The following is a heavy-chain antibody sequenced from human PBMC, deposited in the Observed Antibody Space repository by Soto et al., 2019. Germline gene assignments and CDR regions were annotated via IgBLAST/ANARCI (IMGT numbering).Heavy chain of an antibody. D-gene: IGHD1-20*01. Sequence: SETLSLTCAVYGGSFSGYYWSWIRQPPGKGLEWIGEINHSGSTNYNPSLKSRVTISVDTTKNQFSLKVSGVSAADTAAYYCATSQKGYNWNYFDHWGQGALVTVSS. CDR1: GGSFSGYY. CDR2: INHSGST. V-gene: IGHV4-34*01. CDR3: ATSQKGYNWNYFDH. J-gene: IGHJ4*02.